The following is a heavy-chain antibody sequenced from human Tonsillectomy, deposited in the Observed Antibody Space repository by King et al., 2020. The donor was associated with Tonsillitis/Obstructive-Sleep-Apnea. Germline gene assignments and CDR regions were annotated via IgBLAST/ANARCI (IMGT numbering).Heavy chain of an antibody. CDR3: AKVKSPYCSSTSCYGGYYYMDV. V-gene: IGHV3-9*01. D-gene: IGHD2-2*01. CDR1: GFTFDDYA. J-gene: IGHJ6*03. Sequence: EVQLVESGGGLVQPGRSLRLSCAASGFTFDDYAMHWVRQAPGKGLEWVSGISWNSGSIGYADSVKGRFTISRDNAKNSLYLQMNSLRAEDTALYYCAKVKSPYCSSTSCYGGYYYMDVWGKGTTVTVSS. CDR2: ISWNSGSI.